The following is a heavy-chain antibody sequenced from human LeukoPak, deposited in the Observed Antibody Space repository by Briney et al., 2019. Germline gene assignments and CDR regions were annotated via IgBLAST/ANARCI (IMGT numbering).Heavy chain of an antibody. CDR1: GYTFTSYG. CDR3: AREALRFLEWLPSPDYMDV. D-gene: IGHD3-3*01. J-gene: IGHJ6*03. Sequence: ASVKVSCKASGYTFTSYGISWVRQAPGQGLEWMGWISAYNGNTNYAQKLQGRATMTTDTSTSTAYMELRSLRSDDTAVYYCAREALRFLEWLPSPDYMDVWGKGTTVTVSS. V-gene: IGHV1-18*01. CDR2: ISAYNGNT.